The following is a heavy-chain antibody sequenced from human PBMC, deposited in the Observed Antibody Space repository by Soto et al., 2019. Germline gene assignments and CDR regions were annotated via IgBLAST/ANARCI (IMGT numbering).Heavy chain of an antibody. Sequence: EVQLVESGGGLVQPGRSLRLSCAASGFTFDDYAMHWVRQAPGKGLEWVSGISWNSGSIGYADSVKGRFTISRDNAKNSLYLQMNSLRAEDTALYYCAKDTGYSSSWYVDYLGQGTLVTVSS. CDR2: ISWNSGSI. J-gene: IGHJ4*02. D-gene: IGHD6-13*01. CDR3: AKDTGYSSSWYVDY. V-gene: IGHV3-9*01. CDR1: GFTFDDYA.